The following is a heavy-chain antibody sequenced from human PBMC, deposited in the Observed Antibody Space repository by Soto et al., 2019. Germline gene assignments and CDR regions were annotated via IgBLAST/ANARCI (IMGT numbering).Heavy chain of an antibody. V-gene: IGHV1-18*01. CDR2: ISPYNGNT. CDR3: AMWPQRTSYFDSSGSYRRTYFDY. CDR1: GYTFINSA. D-gene: IGHD3-22*01. J-gene: IGHJ4*02. Sequence: ASVKVSCKATGYTFINSAIAWVRQAPGQGLEWIGRISPYNGNTNYAQSVQGRVTNTTDTSTSTVYMEIRSLRFADTAVYYCAMWPQRTSYFDSSGSYRRTYFDYWGQGTLVTVSS.